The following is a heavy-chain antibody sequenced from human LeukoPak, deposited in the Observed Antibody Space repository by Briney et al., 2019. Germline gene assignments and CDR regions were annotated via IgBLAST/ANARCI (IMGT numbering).Heavy chain of an antibody. D-gene: IGHD3-22*01. J-gene: IGHJ3*01. CDR1: GYTFTDNY. Sequence: ASVKASCKASGYTFTDNYIHWVRQAPGQGLEWMGRVNPDSGGINYAQKFQGRVTMTRDTSINTAFVELRRLRSDDTATYYCARAQNYHDRSGYSDDTFDVWGRGTMITVSS. CDR2: VNPDSGGI. V-gene: IGHV1-2*06. CDR3: ARAQNYHDRSGYSDDTFDV.